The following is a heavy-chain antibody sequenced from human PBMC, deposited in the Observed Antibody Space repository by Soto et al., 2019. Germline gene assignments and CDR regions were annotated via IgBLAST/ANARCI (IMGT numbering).Heavy chain of an antibody. V-gene: IGHV3-73*01. D-gene: IGHD2-2*02. J-gene: IGHJ5*02. CDR2: IRSKANSYAT. CDR3: TCAISPAIMNWFDP. Sequence: GGSLRLSCAASGFTFSGSAMHWVRQASGKGLEWVGRIRSKANSYATAYAASVKGRFTIPRDDSKNTGYLQMNSLKTEDTAVNYCTCAISPAIMNWFDPWGQGTLVTVSS. CDR1: GFTFSGSA.